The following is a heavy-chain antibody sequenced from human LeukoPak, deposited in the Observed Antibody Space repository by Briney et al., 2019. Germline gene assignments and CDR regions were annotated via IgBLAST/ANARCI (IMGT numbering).Heavy chain of an antibody. Sequence: GESLKISCKGSGYRFTNYWIGWVRQMPGTGLEWMGIINPGDSDARYSPSFQGQVTISADKSISTAYLQWSSLKASDTAIYYCARAWNFDYWGQGTLVTVSS. CDR2: INPGDSDA. D-gene: IGHD1-1*01. CDR1: GYRFTNYW. CDR3: ARAWNFDY. V-gene: IGHV5-51*01. J-gene: IGHJ4*02.